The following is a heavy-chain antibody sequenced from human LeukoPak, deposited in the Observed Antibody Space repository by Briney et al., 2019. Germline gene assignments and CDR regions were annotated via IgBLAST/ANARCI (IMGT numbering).Heavy chain of an antibody. CDR1: GGSISSYY. D-gene: IGHD6-19*01. CDR3: ASGWYGRFDY. J-gene: IGHJ4*02. V-gene: IGHV4-59*01. CDR2: IYYSGST. Sequence: PSETLSLTCTVSGGSISSYYWSWIRQPPGKGLEWIGYIYYSGSTNYNPSLKSRVTISVDTSKNQFSLKLSSVTAADTAVYYCASGWYGRFDYWGQGTLVTVSS.